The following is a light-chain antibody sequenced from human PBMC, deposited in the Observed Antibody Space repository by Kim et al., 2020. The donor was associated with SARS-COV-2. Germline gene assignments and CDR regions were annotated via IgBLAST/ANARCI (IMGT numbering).Light chain of an antibody. Sequence: DIQMTQSPSTLSAFAGTRVTITCRASQSVDNWLAWYQQMPGKAPKLLIYQASKLASGVPSRFSGSGSGTTFTLTIYNLQPDDSAIYYCKQYETYWTFGPGTKVDIK. V-gene: IGKV1-5*03. CDR2: QAS. J-gene: IGKJ1*01. CDR3: KQYETYWT. CDR1: QSVDNW.